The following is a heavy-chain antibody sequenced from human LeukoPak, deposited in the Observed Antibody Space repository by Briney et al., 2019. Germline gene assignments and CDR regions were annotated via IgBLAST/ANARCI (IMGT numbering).Heavy chain of an antibody. CDR1: GFTFSSYG. J-gene: IGHJ4*02. Sequence: GGSLRLSCAASGFTFSSYGMHWVRQAPGKGLEWVAVISYDGSNKYYADSVKGRFTISRDNSKNSLYLQMNSLRAGDTAVYYCAKDRRYNWNDGYSDYWGQGTLVTVSS. V-gene: IGHV3-30*18. CDR3: AKDRRYNWNDGYSDY. D-gene: IGHD1-20*01. CDR2: ISYDGSNK.